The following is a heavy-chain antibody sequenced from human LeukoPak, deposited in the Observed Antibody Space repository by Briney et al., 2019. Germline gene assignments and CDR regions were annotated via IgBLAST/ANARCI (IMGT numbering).Heavy chain of an antibody. D-gene: IGHD3-10*01. V-gene: IGHV3-23*01. J-gene: IGHJ4*02. CDR2: ISGSGGST. Sequence: GGSLRLSCAASGFTFSSYAMSWVRQAPGKGLEWVSAISGSGGSTYYADSVKGRFTISRDNSKNTLYLQVNSLRAEDTAVYYCAKDLANDTMVRGVIPYWGQGTLVTVSS. CDR1: GFTFSSYA. CDR3: AKDLANDTMVRGVIPY.